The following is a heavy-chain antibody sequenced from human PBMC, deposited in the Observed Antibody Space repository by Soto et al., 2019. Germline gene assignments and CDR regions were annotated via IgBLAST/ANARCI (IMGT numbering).Heavy chain of an antibody. D-gene: IGHD4-4*01. CDR1: GCTFTSYD. CDR2: MNPNSGNT. J-gene: IGHJ5*02. CDR3: ARGFLQRSRFDP. Sequence: ASVKVSCKASGCTFTSYDINWVRQATGQGLEWMGWMNPNSGNTGYAQKFQGRVTMTRNTSISTAYMELSSLRSEDTAVYYCARGFLQRSRFDPWGQGTLVTVSS. V-gene: IGHV1-8*01.